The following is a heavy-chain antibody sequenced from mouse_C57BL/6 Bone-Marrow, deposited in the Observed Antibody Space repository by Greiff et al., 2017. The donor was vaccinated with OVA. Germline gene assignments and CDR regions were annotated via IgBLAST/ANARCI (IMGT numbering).Heavy chain of an antibody. J-gene: IGHJ4*01. CDR2: IYPRSGNT. D-gene: IGHD2-2*01. Sequence: VQLQQSGAELARPGASVKLSCKASGYTFTSYGISWVKQRTGQGLEWIGEIYPRSGNTYYNEKFKGKATLTADKSSSTAYMELRSLTSEDSAVYFCARRGYGYPYYAMDYWGQGTSVTVSS. CDR3: ARRGYGYPYYAMDY. V-gene: IGHV1-81*01. CDR1: GYTFTSYG.